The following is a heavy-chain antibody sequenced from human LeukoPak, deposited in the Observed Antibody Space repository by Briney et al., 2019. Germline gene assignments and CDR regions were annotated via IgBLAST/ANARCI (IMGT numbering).Heavy chain of an antibody. D-gene: IGHD2-2*01. CDR2: ISWNSGSI. J-gene: IGHJ5*02. CDR3: AKGGVVVPTPFDP. CDR1: GFTFDDYA. Sequence: PGRSLRLSCAASGFTFDDYAMHWVRQAPGKGLEWVSGISWNSGSIGYADSVKGRFTISRDNAKNSLYLQMNSLRAEDTALYYCAKGGVVVPTPFDPWGQGTLVTVSS. V-gene: IGHV3-9*01.